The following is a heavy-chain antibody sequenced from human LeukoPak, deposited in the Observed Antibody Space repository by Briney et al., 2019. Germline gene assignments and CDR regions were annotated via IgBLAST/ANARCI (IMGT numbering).Heavy chain of an antibody. Sequence: GASVKVSCKASGYTFTGYYMHLVRQAPGQGLEWMGWINPNSGGTNYAQKFQGRVTMTRDTSISTAYMELSRLRSDDTAVYYCARVGAGSGWSQGNDAFDIWGQGTMVTVSS. CDR2: INPNSGGT. CDR3: ARVGAGSGWSQGNDAFDI. D-gene: IGHD6-19*01. CDR1: GYTFTGYY. J-gene: IGHJ3*02. V-gene: IGHV1-2*02.